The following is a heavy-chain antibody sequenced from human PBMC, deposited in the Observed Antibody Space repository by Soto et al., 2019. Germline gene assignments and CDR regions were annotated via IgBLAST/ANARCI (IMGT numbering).Heavy chain of an antibody. CDR3: VRVGGAAAGPGDY. CDR1: EFTFSSFE. V-gene: IGHV3-48*03. CDR2: ISDSGTTI. D-gene: IGHD6-13*01. Sequence: EVQLVESGGGLVQPGGSLRLSCVASEFTFSSFEMNWVRQAPGKGLEWVSHISDSGTTIYYTDSVQGRFTISRDNAKKSLYLQMNSLRVEDSGVYYCVRVGGAAAGPGDYWGQGTLVTVSS. J-gene: IGHJ4*02.